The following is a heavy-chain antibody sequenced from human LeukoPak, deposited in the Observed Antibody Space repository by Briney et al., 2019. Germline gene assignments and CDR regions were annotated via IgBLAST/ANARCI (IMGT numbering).Heavy chain of an antibody. CDR1: GGSISTYY. CDR3: ARDHTTYGDYASDYFDY. V-gene: IGHV4-59*12. CDR2: IYFTGDT. J-gene: IGHJ4*02. D-gene: IGHD4-17*01. Sequence: SETLSLTCTVSGGSISTYYWSWFRQPPGKGLEWIGYIYFTGDTNYNPSLKSRVTMSVDTSKNQFSLKLSSVTAADTAVYYCARDHTTYGDYASDYFDYWGQGTLVTVSS.